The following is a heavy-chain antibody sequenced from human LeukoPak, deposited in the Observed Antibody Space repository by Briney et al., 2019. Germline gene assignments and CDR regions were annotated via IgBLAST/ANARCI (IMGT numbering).Heavy chain of an antibody. D-gene: IGHD3-9*01. J-gene: IGHJ5*02. V-gene: IGHV3-7*01. CDR1: GFTFSSYW. Sequence: PGGSLRLSCAASGFTFSSYWMSWVRQAPGKGLEWVANIKQDGSEKYYVDSVKGRFTISRDNAKNSLYLQMNSLRAEDTAVYYCARPRTQYYDILTGFDGFDPWGQGTLVTVSS. CDR3: ARPRTQYYDILTGFDGFDP. CDR2: IKQDGSEK.